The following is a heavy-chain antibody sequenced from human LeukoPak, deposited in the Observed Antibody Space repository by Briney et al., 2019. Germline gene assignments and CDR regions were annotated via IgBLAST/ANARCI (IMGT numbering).Heavy chain of an antibody. Sequence: GGSLRLSCAASGFTFSSYAMSWVRQAPGKGLEWVANIKQDGSEKYYVDSVKGRFTISGDNAKNSLYLQMNSLRAEDTAVYYCARDGVLLWFGEEGFFDYWGQGTLVTVSS. D-gene: IGHD3-10*01. V-gene: IGHV3-7*01. J-gene: IGHJ4*02. CDR1: GFTFSSYA. CDR2: IKQDGSEK. CDR3: ARDGVLLWFGEEGFFDY.